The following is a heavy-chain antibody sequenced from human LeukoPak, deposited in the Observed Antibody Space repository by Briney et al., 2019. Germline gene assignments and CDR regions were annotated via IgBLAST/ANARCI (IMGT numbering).Heavy chain of an antibody. V-gene: IGHV4-38-2*01. CDR2: IYHSGST. CDR3: AATFYDSSGYYLDY. J-gene: IGHJ4*02. D-gene: IGHD3-22*01. CDR1: GYSITSGYY. Sequence: SETLSLTCAVSGYSITSGYYWGRIRQPPGKGLEWIGSIYHSGSTYYNPSLKSRVTISVDTSKNQFSLRLSSVTAADTAVYYCAATFYDSSGYYLDYWGQGTLVTVSS.